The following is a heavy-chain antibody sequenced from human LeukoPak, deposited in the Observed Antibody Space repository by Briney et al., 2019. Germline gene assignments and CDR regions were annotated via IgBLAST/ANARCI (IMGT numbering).Heavy chain of an antibody. V-gene: IGHV4-59*11. J-gene: IGHJ4*02. CDR3: ARGGVAAKYYFDY. Sequence: SETLSLTCTVSGGSISPLYWSWIRQPPGKGLEFIGYIFFTGTTNYNPSLKSRVTLSVDTFKNQFSLKLSSVTPADTAVYYCARGGVAAKYYFDYWGQGTLVTVSS. D-gene: IGHD3-10*01. CDR1: GGSISPLY. CDR2: IFFTGTT.